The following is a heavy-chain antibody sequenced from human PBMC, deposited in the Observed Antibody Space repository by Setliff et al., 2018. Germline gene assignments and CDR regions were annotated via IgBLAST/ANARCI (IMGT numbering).Heavy chain of an antibody. CDR1: GGSISSSNW. D-gene: IGHD6-13*01. CDR2: IYYSGST. Sequence: PSETLSLTCAVSGGSISSSNWWSWVRQPPGKGLEWIGEIYYSGSTNYNPSLKSRVTISVDTSKNQFSLKLSSVTAADTAVYYCARVSMYSSSWYYYYYGMDVWGQGTTVTVSS. CDR3: ARVSMYSSSWYYYYYGMDV. J-gene: IGHJ6*02. V-gene: IGHV4-4*02.